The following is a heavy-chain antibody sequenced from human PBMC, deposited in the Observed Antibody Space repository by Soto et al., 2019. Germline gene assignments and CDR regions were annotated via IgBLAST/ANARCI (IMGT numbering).Heavy chain of an antibody. V-gene: IGHV3-23*01. CDR1: GFTFSSYA. Sequence: EVQLLESGGGSVQPGGSLRLSCAASGFTFSSYAMSWVRQATGKGLEWVSVISGSGGSTYYADSVKGRFTISRDNSKNTLYLQMNSLRAEDTAVFYCAKAQAACGVIDYWGQGTLVTVSS. CDR2: ISGSGGST. D-gene: IGHD2-8*02. CDR3: AKAQAACGVIDY. J-gene: IGHJ4*02.